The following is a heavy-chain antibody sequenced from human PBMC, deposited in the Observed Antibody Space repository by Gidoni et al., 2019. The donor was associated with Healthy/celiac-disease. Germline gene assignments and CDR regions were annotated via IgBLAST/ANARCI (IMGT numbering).Heavy chain of an antibody. V-gene: IGHV3-11*01. CDR3: ARDLYGSGSYFDY. CDR1: GCNFSDYY. Sequence: QVKLVESGGGLVKPGGSLRLSCAASGCNFSDYYMSWIRQAPGKGLGWVSYISSSGSTIYYADSVKGRFTISRDNAKNSLYLQINSLRAEDTAVYYCARDLYGSGSYFDYWCQGTLVTVSS. J-gene: IGHJ4*02. D-gene: IGHD3-10*01. CDR2: ISSSGSTI.